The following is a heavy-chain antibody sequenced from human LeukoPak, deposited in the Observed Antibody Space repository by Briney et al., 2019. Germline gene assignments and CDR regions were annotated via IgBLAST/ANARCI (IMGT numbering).Heavy chain of an antibody. Sequence: PGGSLRLSCAASGFTFSSYAMSWVRQAPGKGLEWVSAISGSGGSTYYADSVKGRFTISRDNSKNPLYLQMNSLRAEDTAVYYCAQTITGYSSSWYQHFQHWGQGTLVTVSS. CDR2: ISGSGGST. CDR3: AQTITGYSSSWYQHFQH. J-gene: IGHJ1*01. V-gene: IGHV3-23*01. D-gene: IGHD6-13*01. CDR1: GFTFSSYA.